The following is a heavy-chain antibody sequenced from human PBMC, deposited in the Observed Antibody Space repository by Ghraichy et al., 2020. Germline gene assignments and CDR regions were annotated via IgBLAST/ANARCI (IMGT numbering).Heavy chain of an antibody. J-gene: IGHJ4*02. CDR1: GFTFSSYA. D-gene: IGHD5-18*01. CDR2: ISGSGGST. CDR3: AKDNSLRGYSYGRLSSEGQ. V-gene: IGHV3-23*01. Sequence: GESLNISCAASGFTFSSYAMSWVRQAPGKGLEWVSAISGSGGSTYYADSVKGRFTISRDNSKNTLYLQMNSLRAEDTAVYYCAKDNSLRGYSYGRLSSEGQWGQGTLVTVSS.